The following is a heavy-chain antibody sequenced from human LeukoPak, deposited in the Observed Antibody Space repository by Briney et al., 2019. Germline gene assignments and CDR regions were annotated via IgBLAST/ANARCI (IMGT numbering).Heavy chain of an antibody. J-gene: IGHJ4*02. D-gene: IGHD3-10*01. CDR1: GYTLTSYG. Sequence: GASVKVSCEASGYTLTSYGINWMRQAPGQGLEWMGWISTQSGNTNYAQKVQGRLTLTTDRSTNTAYMEVRSLKSDDTAVYYCGRGAYGDKWGKGTMVTVSS. V-gene: IGHV1-18*01. CDR3: GRGAYGDK. CDR2: ISTQSGNT.